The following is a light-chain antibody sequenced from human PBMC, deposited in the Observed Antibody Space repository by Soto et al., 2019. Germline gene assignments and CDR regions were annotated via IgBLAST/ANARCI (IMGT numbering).Light chain of an antibody. Sequence: QLVLTQPPSASGAPGQRVTISCSGSSSNIGSNHVYWYQQLPGTAPKLLVYGNNQRPSGVPDRFSGSKSGTSASLAISGLRSEDDADYYCAAWDDSVSGWVFGGGTKLTVL. CDR2: GNN. J-gene: IGLJ3*02. CDR3: AAWDDSVSGWV. CDR1: SSNIGSNH. V-gene: IGLV1-47*01.